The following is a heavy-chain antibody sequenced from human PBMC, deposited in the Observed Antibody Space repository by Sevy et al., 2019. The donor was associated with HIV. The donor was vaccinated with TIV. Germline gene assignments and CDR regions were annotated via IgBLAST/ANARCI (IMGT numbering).Heavy chain of an antibody. CDR1: GSIFSNFG. Sequence: GGSLRLSCAASGSIFSNFGINWVRQAPGKGLEWVAIIRHDGTKKHYLESVKGRFTISRDNSKNTVYLQMNSLRVEDSGTYYCVRVTPDEDGTTLDSWGLGTLVTVSS. D-gene: IGHD4-4*01. CDR3: VRVTPDEDGTTLDS. CDR2: IRHDGTKK. V-gene: IGHV3-33*01. J-gene: IGHJ4*02.